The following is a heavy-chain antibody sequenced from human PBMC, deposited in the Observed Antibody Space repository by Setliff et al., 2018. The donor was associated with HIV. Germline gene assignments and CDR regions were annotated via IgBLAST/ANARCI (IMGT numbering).Heavy chain of an antibody. CDR3: ARHAADY. V-gene: IGHV3-48*03. D-gene: IGHD6-25*01. Sequence: GGSLRLSCAASGFTFSSYEMNWVRQAPGKGLEWVSYISSSGNAIYYADSVKGRFTISRDNAKNSLYLQMNSLRAEDTAVYYCARHAADYWGQGTLVTVS. J-gene: IGHJ4*02. CDR1: GFTFSSYE. CDR2: ISSSGNAI.